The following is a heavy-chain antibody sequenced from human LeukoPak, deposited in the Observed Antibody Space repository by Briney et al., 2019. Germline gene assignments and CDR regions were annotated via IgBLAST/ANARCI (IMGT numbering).Heavy chain of an antibody. Sequence: SETLSLTCTVSGGSISSYYWSWLRQPPGKGLEWIGYIYYSGSTNYNPSLKSRVTISVDTSKNQFSLKLSSVTAADTAVYYCARSHQLLSPLGAFDIWGQGTMVTVSS. J-gene: IGHJ3*02. CDR1: GGSISSYY. CDR3: ARSHQLLSPLGAFDI. D-gene: IGHD2-2*01. CDR2: IYYSGST. V-gene: IGHV4-59*01.